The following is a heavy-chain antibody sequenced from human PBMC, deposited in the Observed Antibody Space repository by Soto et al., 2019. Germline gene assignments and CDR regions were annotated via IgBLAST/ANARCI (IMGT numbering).Heavy chain of an antibody. D-gene: IGHD1-26*01. CDR1: GFTFSSYS. Sequence: PGGSLRLSCAASGFTFSSYSMNWVRQAPGKGLEWVSYISSSSSTIYYADSVKGRFTISRDNAKNSLYLQMNSLRAEDTAVYYCAKDLYSTNYGRFDYWGQGTLVTVSS. J-gene: IGHJ4*02. CDR2: ISSSSSTI. CDR3: AKDLYSTNYGRFDY. V-gene: IGHV3-48*01.